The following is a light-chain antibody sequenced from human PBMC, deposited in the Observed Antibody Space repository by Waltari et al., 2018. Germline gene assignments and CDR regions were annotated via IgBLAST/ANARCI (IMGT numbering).Light chain of an antibody. CDR1: QSVSSH. J-gene: IGKJ4*01. Sequence: EIVLPQSPATLPLSPGESATLSCRASQSVSSHLAWSQQNPGQAPRLLIYDASNRATGIPARFSGSGSGTDFTLTISSLEPEDFAVYYCQQRSNWPLTFGGGTKVEIK. CDR2: DAS. CDR3: QQRSNWPLT. V-gene: IGKV3-11*01.